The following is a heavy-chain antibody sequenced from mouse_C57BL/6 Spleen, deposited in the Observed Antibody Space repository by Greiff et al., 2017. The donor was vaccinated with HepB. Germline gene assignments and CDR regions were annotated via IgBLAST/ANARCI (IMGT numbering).Heavy chain of an antibody. V-gene: IGHV5-6*01. D-gene: IGHD1-1*02. J-gene: IGHJ3*01. CDR2: ISSGGSYT. Sequence: EVKLVESGGDLVKPGGSLKLSCAASGFTFSSYGMSWVRQTPDKRLEWVATISSGGSYTYYPDSVKGRFTISRDNAKNTLYLQMSSLKSEDTAMYYCARQDGERWTWFAYWGQGTLVTVSA. CDR3: ARQDGERWTWFAY. CDR1: GFTFSSYG.